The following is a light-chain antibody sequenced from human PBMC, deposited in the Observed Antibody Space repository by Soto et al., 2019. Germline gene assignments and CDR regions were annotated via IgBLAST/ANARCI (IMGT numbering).Light chain of an antibody. V-gene: IGKV3-15*01. J-gene: IGKJ1*01. CDR2: GAS. Sequence: EMVMTLSPATLSLSPGARSTLSLSASQSVGSDLVWYRQKPRHAPTLLIYGASNSATGVPDRFSGSGSGTVFTLTIISLQSDDFAVYYCQQYLDWPRTFGQGTKVDIK. CDR3: QQYLDWPRT. CDR1: QSVGSD.